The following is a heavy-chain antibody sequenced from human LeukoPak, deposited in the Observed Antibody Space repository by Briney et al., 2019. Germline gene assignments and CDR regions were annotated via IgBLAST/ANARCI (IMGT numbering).Heavy chain of an antibody. V-gene: IGHV4-59*12. Sequence: SETLSLTCTVSGGSISTYFWSWIRQPPGKGLEWIGYIYYSGSTYYNPSLKSRVTISVDTSKNQFSLKLSSVTAADTAVYYCARDRYSSSPGLYYYYYYMDVWGKGTTVTVSS. J-gene: IGHJ6*03. CDR1: GGSISTYF. CDR2: IYYSGST. CDR3: ARDRYSSSPGLYYYYYYMDV. D-gene: IGHD6-6*01.